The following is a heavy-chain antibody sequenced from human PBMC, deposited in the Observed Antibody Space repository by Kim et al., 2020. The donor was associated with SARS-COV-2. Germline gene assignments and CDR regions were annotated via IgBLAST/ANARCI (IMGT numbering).Heavy chain of an antibody. D-gene: IGHD3-22*01. V-gene: IGHV4-34*01. CDR1: GGSFSGYY. CDR2: INDSGTT. CDR3: ARDLNYYDSSGHRGFDY. Sequence: SETLSLTCAVYGGSFSGYYWSWVRQPPGKGLEWIGEINDSGTTNYNPSLKSRLTISVDTTKNQFSLKLSSVTAAETAVYYCARDLNYYDSSGHRGFDYWGQGTLVTVSS. J-gene: IGHJ4*02.